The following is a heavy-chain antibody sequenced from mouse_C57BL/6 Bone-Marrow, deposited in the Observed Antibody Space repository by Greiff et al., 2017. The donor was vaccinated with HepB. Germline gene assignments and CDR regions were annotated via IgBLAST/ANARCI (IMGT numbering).Heavy chain of an antibody. Sequence: EVKLVESGPGLVKPSQSLSLTCSVTGYSITSGYYWNWIRQFPGNKLEWMGYISYDGSNNYNPSLKNRISITRDKSNNQFFLKLNSVTTEDTATYYCARYTTVVATRAMDYWGQGTSVTVSS. CDR1: GYSITSGYY. CDR2: ISYDGSN. D-gene: IGHD1-1*01. CDR3: ARYTTVVATRAMDY. J-gene: IGHJ4*01. V-gene: IGHV3-6*01.